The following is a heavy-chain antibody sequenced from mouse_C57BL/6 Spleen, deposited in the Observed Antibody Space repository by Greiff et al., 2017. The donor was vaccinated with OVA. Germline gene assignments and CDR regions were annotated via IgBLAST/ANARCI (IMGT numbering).Heavy chain of an antibody. D-gene: IGHD1-1*01. J-gene: IGHJ3*01. V-gene: IGHV1-18*01. CDR3: ARLYYGSSSSWFAY. CDR2: INPNNGGT. Sequence: EVQLVESGPELVKPGASVKIPCQASGYTFTDYNMDWVKQSHGKSLEWIGDINPNNGGTIYNQKFKGKATLTVDKSSSTAYMELRSLTSEDTAVYYCARLYYGSSSSWFAYWGQGTLVTVSA. CDR1: GYTFTDYN.